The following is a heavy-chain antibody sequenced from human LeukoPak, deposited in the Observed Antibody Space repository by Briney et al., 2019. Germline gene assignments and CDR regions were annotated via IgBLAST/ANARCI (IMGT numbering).Heavy chain of an antibody. J-gene: IGHJ4*02. Sequence: PGGSLRLSCAASGFTFSTYGMDWVRQAPGKGLEWVAYIRYDGSNKNYADSVKGRFTISRDNSKNTLYLQMSSLRAEDTAVYYCAKVVTGYCSTTSCPFVSWGQGTLVTVSS. CDR3: AKVVTGYCSTTSCPFVS. D-gene: IGHD2-2*01. CDR2: IRYDGSNK. V-gene: IGHV3-30*02. CDR1: GFTFSTYG.